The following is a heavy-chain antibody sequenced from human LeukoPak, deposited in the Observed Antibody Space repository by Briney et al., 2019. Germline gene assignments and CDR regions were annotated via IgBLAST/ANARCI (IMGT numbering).Heavy chain of an antibody. CDR2: ISYDRSNK. D-gene: IGHD1-26*01. J-gene: IGHJ4*02. V-gene: IGHV3-30*03. CDR3: VFSGSYPFDY. CDR1: GFTFSSYG. Sequence: GGSLRLSCAASGFTFSSYGMHWVRQAPGKGLEWVAVISYDRSNKYYADSVKGRFTISRDNSKNTLYLQMNSLRAGDTAVYYCVFSGSYPFDYWGQGTLVTVSS.